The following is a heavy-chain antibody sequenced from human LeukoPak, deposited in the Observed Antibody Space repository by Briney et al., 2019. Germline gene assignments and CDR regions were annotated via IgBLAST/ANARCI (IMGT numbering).Heavy chain of an antibody. Sequence: GGSLRLSCAASGFTFSSYAMSWVRQAPGKGLEWVSAISGGGGSTYYADSVKGRFTISRDNSKNTLYLQMNSLRAEDTAVYYCAKGDVYSGYDFLDYWGQGTLVTVSS. J-gene: IGHJ4*02. CDR2: ISGGGGST. D-gene: IGHD5-12*01. CDR3: AKGDVYSGYDFLDY. V-gene: IGHV3-23*01. CDR1: GFTFSSYA.